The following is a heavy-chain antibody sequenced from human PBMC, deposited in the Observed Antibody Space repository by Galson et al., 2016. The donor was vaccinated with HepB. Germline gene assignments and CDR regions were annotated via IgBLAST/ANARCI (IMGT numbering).Heavy chain of an antibody. Sequence: SVKVSCKASGYTFTGYYMHWVRQAPGQGLEWMGWINPNSGGTNYAQKFQGRVTMTRDTSISTAYMELSRLRSDDTAVYYLARVRQWLRRNYYYYGMDVWGQGTTVTVSS. J-gene: IGHJ6*02. D-gene: IGHD6-19*01. CDR2: INPNSGGT. V-gene: IGHV1-2*02. CDR3: ARVRQWLRRNYYYYGMDV. CDR1: GYTFTGYY.